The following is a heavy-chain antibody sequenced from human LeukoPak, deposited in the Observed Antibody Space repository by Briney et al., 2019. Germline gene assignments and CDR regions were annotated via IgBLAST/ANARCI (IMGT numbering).Heavy chain of an antibody. CDR1: EFNFSTYA. D-gene: IGHD6-13*01. CDR3: AIAAAATEAFDI. Sequence: GGSLRLSCSASEFNFSTYAMHWVRQAPGKGLEYVLAISSNGGSTYYADSVKGRFTISRDNSKNTLYFQMNSLRGEDTAVYYCAIAAAATEAFDIWGQGTMVTVSA. J-gene: IGHJ3*02. CDR2: ISSNGGST. V-gene: IGHV3-64D*06.